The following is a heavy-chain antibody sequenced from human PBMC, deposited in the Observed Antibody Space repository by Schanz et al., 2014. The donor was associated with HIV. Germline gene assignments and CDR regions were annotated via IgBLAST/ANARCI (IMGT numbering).Heavy chain of an antibody. CDR1: GFTFSNYG. J-gene: IGHJ4*02. D-gene: IGHD2-15*01. V-gene: IGHV3-23*04. CDR3: AKWGDGYCYGGSCGGMFDY. Sequence: VQLVESGGGVVQPGRSLRLSCAVSGFTFSNYGMHWVRQAPGKGLEWVSALSGSGGNTYYADSVKGRFTISRDNSKSTLYLQMNSLRDDDTAVYYCAKWGDGYCYGGSCGGMFDYWGQGTLVTVSS. CDR2: LSGSGGNT.